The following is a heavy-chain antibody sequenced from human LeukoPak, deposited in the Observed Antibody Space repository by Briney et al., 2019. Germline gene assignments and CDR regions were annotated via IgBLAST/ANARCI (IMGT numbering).Heavy chain of an antibody. CDR3: ATYDSATHTLNY. Sequence: PSETLSLTCTVSGGSITSDSWTWVRHRPRKGLELIGYISHSGRTSSSPSLKSRVTMSVDPSKKQVSLKLTSVTAADAAVYYCATYDSATHTLNYWGQGTLVSVSS. CDR2: ISHSGRT. V-gene: IGHV4-59*01. J-gene: IGHJ4*02. D-gene: IGHD3-22*01. CDR1: GGSITSDS.